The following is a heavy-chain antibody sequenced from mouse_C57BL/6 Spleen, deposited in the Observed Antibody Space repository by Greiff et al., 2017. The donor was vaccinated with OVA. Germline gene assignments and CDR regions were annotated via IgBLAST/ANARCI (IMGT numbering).Heavy chain of an antibody. Sequence: VMLVESGAELVRPGTSVKVSCKASGYAFTNYLIEWVKQRPGQGLEWIGVINPGSGGTNYNEKFKGKATLTADKSSSTAYMQLSSLTSEDSAVYFCARIGLRQYFDVWGTGTTVTVSS. CDR2: INPGSGGT. D-gene: IGHD2-2*01. CDR1: GYAFTNYL. J-gene: IGHJ1*03. CDR3: ARIGLRQYFDV. V-gene: IGHV1-54*01.